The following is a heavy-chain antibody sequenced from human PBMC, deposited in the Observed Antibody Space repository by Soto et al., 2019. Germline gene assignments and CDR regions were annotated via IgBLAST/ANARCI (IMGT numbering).Heavy chain of an antibody. J-gene: IGHJ3*02. D-gene: IGHD4-17*01. CDR2: IYSSGAT. CDR3: ATDYGDYVGAFDI. Sequence: SETLSLSCTVSGGSISSYFWSWIRQSPGKGLEWITHIYSSGATNYNPSLKSRVTISVDTSKNQFSLKLRSVTAADTAVYYCATDYGDYVGAFDIWGQGTMVTVSS. CDR1: GGSISSYF. V-gene: IGHV4-59*01.